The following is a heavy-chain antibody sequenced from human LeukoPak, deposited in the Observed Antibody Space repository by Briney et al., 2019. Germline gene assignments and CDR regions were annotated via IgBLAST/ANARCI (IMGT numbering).Heavy chain of an antibody. D-gene: IGHD2-2*01. CDR2: IYYSGST. J-gene: IGHJ4*02. CDR3: ARVADIVVVPASHFGC. CDR1: GGSISSGGYY. V-gene: IGHV4-31*03. Sequence: SETLSLTCTVSGGSISSGGYYWRWVRQHPGTGLEWIGYIYYSGSTYYNPSLKSRVTISVDTSKNQFSLKLSSVTAADTAVYYCARVADIVVVPASHFGCWGQGTLVTVSS.